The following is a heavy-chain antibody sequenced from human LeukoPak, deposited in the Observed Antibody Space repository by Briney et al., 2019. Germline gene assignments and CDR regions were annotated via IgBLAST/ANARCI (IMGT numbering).Heavy chain of an antibody. CDR2: INPHTGDK. CDR1: RYTFTSYD. CDR3: ARSGIADT. Sequence: SVKVSCKPSRYTFTSYDINWVRQATGHGLEWMGWINPHTGDKGYAQKLQGRVTLTMNMSMSTAYMELSSLRSEASAVYSCARSGIADTWGQGTLVTVSS. J-gene: IGHJ4*02. V-gene: IGHV1-8*03. D-gene: IGHD2-15*01.